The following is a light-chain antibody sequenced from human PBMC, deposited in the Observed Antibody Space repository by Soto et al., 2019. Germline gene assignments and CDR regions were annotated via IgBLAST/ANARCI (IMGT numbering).Light chain of an antibody. CDR1: QSVSSN. Sequence: EIVMTQSPTTLSVSPGDRATLSCRASQSVSSNLAWYQQKPGQAPRLLIYGASTRATGIPARFSGSGSGTEFTLTISSLKSEDFAVYYCQQYNNWPPYTFGQGTKLEIK. CDR3: QQYNNWPPYT. V-gene: IGKV3-15*01. J-gene: IGKJ2*01. CDR2: GAS.